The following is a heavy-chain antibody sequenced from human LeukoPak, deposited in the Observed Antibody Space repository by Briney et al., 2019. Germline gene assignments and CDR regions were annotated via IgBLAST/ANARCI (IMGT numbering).Heavy chain of an antibody. D-gene: IGHD2-15*01. CDR1: GYTFTGYY. CDR3: ARRGVAAAWDDAFDI. J-gene: IGHJ3*02. CDR2: INPNSGGT. V-gene: IGHV1-2*02. Sequence: ASVQVSCKASGYTFTGYYVHWVRQAPGQGLEWMGWINPNSGGTNYAQKFQGRVTITADESTSTAYMELSSLRSEDTAVYYCARRGVAAAWDDAFDIWGQGTMVTVS.